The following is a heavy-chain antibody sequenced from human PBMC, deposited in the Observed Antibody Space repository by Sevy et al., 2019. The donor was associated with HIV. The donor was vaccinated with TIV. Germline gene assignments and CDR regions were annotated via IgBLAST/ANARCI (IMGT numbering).Heavy chain of an antibody. Sequence: GGFLRLSCTASGFTFSDYAMSWVRQAPGKGLEWIGFIKTKTYGGTTEYAASVKGRFIISRDDSRNIAYLQMNSLKTEDTAESYCTRHLYGSGWFYFDYWGQGTLVTVSS. J-gene: IGHJ4*02. D-gene: IGHD6-19*01. V-gene: IGHV3-49*04. CDR1: GFTFSDYA. CDR3: TRHLYGSGWFYFDY. CDR2: IKTKTYGGTT.